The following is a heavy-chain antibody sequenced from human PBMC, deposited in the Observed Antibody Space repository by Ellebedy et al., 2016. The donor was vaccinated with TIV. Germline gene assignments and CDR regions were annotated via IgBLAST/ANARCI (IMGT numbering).Heavy chain of an antibody. CDR1: GFNFTRYG. CDR3: VRRPDWGLKDAFDI. D-gene: IGHD7-27*01. CDR2: ISGSGGSI. J-gene: IGHJ3*02. V-gene: IGHV3-NL1*01. Sequence: GESLKISXAASGFNFTRYGMHWVRQAPGKGLEWVSGISGSGGSIYYADSVKGRFTTSRDNAKNTLYLQMNSLRAEDTAVYFCVRRPDWGLKDAFDIWGQGTMVTVSS.